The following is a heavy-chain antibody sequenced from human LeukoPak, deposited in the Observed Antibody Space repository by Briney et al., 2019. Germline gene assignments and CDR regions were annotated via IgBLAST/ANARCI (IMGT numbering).Heavy chain of an antibody. CDR2: ISPIFGTA. Sequence: GASVKVCCKASGGSFRIYAIKWLRQAPGQGLELMGGISPIFGTANYAQKFQDRVTITAVESMSTVYMELSSLRSEDTAVYYCARGWLAESTVVTPYNYWGQGTLVTVSS. D-gene: IGHD4-23*01. CDR3: ARGWLAESTVVTPYNY. J-gene: IGHJ4*02. CDR1: GGSFRIYA. V-gene: IGHV1-69*13.